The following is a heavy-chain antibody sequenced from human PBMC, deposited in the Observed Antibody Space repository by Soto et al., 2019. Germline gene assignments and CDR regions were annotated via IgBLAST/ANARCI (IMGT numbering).Heavy chain of an antibody. V-gene: IGHV1-69*01. CDR3: ARLTVDTAMENPVDY. CDR2: IIPIFGTA. J-gene: IGHJ4*02. CDR1: GGTFSSYA. Sequence: QVQLVQSGAEVKKPGSSVKVSCKASGGTFSSYAISWLRHAPGQGLEWMGGIIPIFGTANYAQKFQGRVTITADASTSTAYMELSSLRSEDTAVYYCARLTVDTAMENPVDYWGQGTLVTVSS. D-gene: IGHD5-18*01.